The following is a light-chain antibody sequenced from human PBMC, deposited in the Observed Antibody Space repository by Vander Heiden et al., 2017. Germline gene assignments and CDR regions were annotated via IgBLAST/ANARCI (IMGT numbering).Light chain of an antibody. Sequence: QMTQSPSSLSASVGDRVTITGQASHDINNCLNWYHQNPGKAPKLLIYDVSHLESGVPSRFSGSGSGRDFTRTISGLHPEDIGTYYCQQFDYLPTFGPGTKVEI. J-gene: IGKJ1*01. CDR1: HDINNC. V-gene: IGKV1-33*01. CDR3: QQFDYLPT. CDR2: DVS.